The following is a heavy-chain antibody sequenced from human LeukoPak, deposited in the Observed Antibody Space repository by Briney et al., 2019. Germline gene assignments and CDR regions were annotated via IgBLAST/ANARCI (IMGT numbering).Heavy chain of an antibody. J-gene: IGHJ6*02. Sequence: GASVKVSCKASGYTFTGYYMHWVRQAPAQGLEWMGWINPNSGGTNYAQKFQGRVTMTRDTSISTAYMELSRLRSDDTAVYYCARVHYDILTGYYYYYGMDVWGQGTTVTVSS. D-gene: IGHD3-9*01. CDR2: INPNSGGT. CDR1: GYTFTGYY. V-gene: IGHV1-2*02. CDR3: ARVHYDILTGYYYYYGMDV.